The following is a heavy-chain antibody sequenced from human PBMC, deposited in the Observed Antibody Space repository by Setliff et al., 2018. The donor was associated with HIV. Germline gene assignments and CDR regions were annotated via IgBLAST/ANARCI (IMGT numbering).Heavy chain of an antibody. CDR1: GYIFTNYG. D-gene: IGHD1-1*01. J-gene: IGHJ3*02. V-gene: IGHV1-18*01. CDR2: ITGYNGNT. CDR3: ARVGPESLPYTWDDEADTFDI. Sequence: GASVKVSCKASGYIFTNYGISWVRQAPGQGLEWMGWITGYNGNTNYAEKFQGRVTMTIDTSTSTAYLELRGLRSDGTAVYYCARVGPESLPYTWDDEADTFDIWGQGTMVTV.